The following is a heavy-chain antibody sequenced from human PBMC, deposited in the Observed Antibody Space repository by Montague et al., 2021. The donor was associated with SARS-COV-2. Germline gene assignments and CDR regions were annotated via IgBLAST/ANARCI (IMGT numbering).Heavy chain of an antibody. CDR3: VAGGDSAKAGAY. CDR2: VLYTGTP. D-gene: IGHD3-16*01. V-gene: IGHV4-39*07. Sequence: SETLSLTCTASGGPIANSHKYWGWVRQPPGKGLEWIGSVLYTGTPYDHPSLTARVTISLDTSKNQFSLKMYSVTAADTATYFCVAGGDSAKAGAYWGQGTLVTVSS. J-gene: IGHJ4*02. CDR1: GGPIANSHKY.